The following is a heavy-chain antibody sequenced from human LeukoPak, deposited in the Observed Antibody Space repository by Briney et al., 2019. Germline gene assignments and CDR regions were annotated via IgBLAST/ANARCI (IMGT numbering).Heavy chain of an antibody. Sequence: GGSLRLSCAASGFTFSRYWMSWVRQAPGKGLEWVANIRQDGSEKHYLDSAKGRITISRDNAKNSLYLQMNSLRAEDTAVYYCARWGSELPDDAFDIWGQGTMVTVSS. CDR3: ARWGSELPDDAFDI. CDR1: GFTFSRYW. CDR2: IRQDGSEK. V-gene: IGHV3-7*01. D-gene: IGHD6-25*01. J-gene: IGHJ3*02.